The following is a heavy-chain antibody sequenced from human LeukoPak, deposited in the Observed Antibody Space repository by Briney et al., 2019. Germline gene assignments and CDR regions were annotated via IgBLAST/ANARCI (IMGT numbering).Heavy chain of an antibody. CDR2: ISSSSSYI. J-gene: IGHJ4*02. CDR1: GFTFSSYS. D-gene: IGHD3-22*01. V-gene: IGHV3-21*01. CDR3: ARGAHYYDSSGYFDY. Sequence: PGGSLRLSCAASGFTFSSYSMNWVRQAPGKGLEWVSSISSSSSYIYYADSVKGRFTISRDNAKKSLYLQMNSLRAEDTAVYYCARGAHYYDSSGYFDYWGQGTLVTVSS.